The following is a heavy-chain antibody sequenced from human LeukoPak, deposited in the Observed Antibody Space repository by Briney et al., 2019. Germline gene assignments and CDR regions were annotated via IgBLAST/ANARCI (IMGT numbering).Heavy chain of an antibody. CDR2: IIPILRIA. CDR3: ARGRRYSGYDYPIDYYYYYMDV. CDR1: GGTFSSYT. Sequence: SVKVSCKASGGTFSSYTISWVRQAPGQALEWMGRIIPILRIANYAQKFQGRVTITADKSTRTAYMEMSSLRSEDTAVYYWARGRRYSGYDYPIDYYYYYMDVWGKGTTVTVSS. V-gene: IGHV1-69*02. J-gene: IGHJ6*03. D-gene: IGHD5-12*01.